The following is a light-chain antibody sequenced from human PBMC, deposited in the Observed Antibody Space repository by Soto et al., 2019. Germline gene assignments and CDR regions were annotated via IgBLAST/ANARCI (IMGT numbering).Light chain of an antibody. J-gene: IGLJ3*02. Sequence: QSALTQPASVSGSPGQSITISCTGTSSDVGNYNYVSWYQQHPGKAPKVMIYEVSKRPSGVPDRFSGSKSGNTASLTVSGLQADDEADYYCSSYAGSNHLLFGGGTKLTVL. CDR3: SSYAGSNHLL. CDR2: EVS. V-gene: IGLV2-8*01. CDR1: SSDVGNYNY.